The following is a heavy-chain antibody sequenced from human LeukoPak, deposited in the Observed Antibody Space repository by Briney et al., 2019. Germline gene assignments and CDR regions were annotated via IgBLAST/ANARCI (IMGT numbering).Heavy chain of an antibody. CDR1: GFTFSTYA. CDR2: ISSSSSTI. D-gene: IGHD1-26*01. Sequence: GGSLRLSCAASGFTFSTYAMHWVRQAPGKGLEWVSYISSSSSTIYYADSVKGRFISSRDNTKNSLYLQMNSLRAEDTAIYYCARDLRIVSGSYLDYWGQGTLVTVSS. V-gene: IGHV3-48*04. J-gene: IGHJ4*02. CDR3: ARDLRIVSGSYLDY.